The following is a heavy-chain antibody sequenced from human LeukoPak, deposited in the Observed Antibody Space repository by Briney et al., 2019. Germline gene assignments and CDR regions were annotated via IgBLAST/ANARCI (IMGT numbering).Heavy chain of an antibody. D-gene: IGHD7-27*01. Sequence: ASVKVSCKASGHTFTSYFMHWVRQAPGQGLEWMGIINPSGGFTSYAQKFQGRVTMTRDTSTSTVYMELSSLRSEDTAVYYCAPTPSGASWYFDLWGRGTLVTVSS. CDR1: GHTFTSYF. V-gene: IGHV1-46*01. CDR2: INPSGGFT. CDR3: APTPSGASWYFDL. J-gene: IGHJ2*01.